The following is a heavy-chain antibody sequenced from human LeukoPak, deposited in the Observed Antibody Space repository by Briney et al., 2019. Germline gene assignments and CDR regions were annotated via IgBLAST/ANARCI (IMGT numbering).Heavy chain of an antibody. CDR2: ISSSSSTI. CDR3: AREVGASEFDY. Sequence: PGGSLRLSCAASGFTFTKNWMTWVRQAPGKGLEWVSYISSSSSTIYYADSVKGRFTISRDNAKNSLYLKMNSLRAEDTAVYYCAREVGASEFDYWGQGTLVTVSS. D-gene: IGHD1-26*01. CDR1: GFTFTKNW. V-gene: IGHV3-48*04. J-gene: IGHJ4*02.